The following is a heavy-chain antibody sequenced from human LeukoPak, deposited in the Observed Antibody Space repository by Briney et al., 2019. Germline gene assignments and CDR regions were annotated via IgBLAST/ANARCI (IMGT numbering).Heavy chain of an antibody. Sequence: GGSLRLSCAASGFTFSSYGMHWVRQTPGKGLEWVAVIWYDGSNKYYADSVKGRFTISRDNSKNTLYLQMNSLRAEDTAVYYCAKQAVAGSVDYWGQGTLVTVSS. D-gene: IGHD6-19*01. CDR3: AKQAVAGSVDY. CDR1: GFTFSSYG. CDR2: IWYDGSNK. J-gene: IGHJ4*02. V-gene: IGHV3-33*06.